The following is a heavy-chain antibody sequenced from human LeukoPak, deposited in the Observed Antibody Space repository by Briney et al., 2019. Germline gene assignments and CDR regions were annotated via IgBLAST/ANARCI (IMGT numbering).Heavy chain of an antibody. J-gene: IGHJ6*03. CDR1: GYTFTSYG. CDR3: ARAYDILTGYLPYYYYYMDV. CDR2: ISAYNGNT. D-gene: IGHD3-9*01. Sequence: GASVKVSCKASGYTFTSYGISWVRQAPGQGLEWMGWISAYNGNTNYAQKLQGRVTMTTDTSTSTAYMELRSLRSDDTAVYYCARAYDILTGYLPYYYYYMDVWGKGTTVTVSS. V-gene: IGHV1-18*01.